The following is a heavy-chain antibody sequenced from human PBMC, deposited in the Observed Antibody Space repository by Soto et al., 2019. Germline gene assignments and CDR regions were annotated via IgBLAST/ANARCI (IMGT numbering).Heavy chain of an antibody. J-gene: IGHJ6*02. CDR1: GYTFTSYG. V-gene: IGHV1-18*01. Sequence: QVQLVPSGAEVKKPGASVKVSCKASGYTFTSYGISWVRQAPGQGLEWMGWISAYNGNTNYAQKLRRRATTTTDTSSSTAYMARRSLRSDPPAVYYLERQEQPPPDSPEEYGMAVWGQGTTVTVAS. D-gene: IGHD6-13*01. CDR3: ERQEQPPPDSPEEYGMAV. CDR2: ISAYNGNT.